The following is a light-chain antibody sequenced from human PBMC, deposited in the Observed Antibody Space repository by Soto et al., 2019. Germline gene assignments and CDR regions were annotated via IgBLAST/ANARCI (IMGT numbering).Light chain of an antibody. J-gene: IGLJ2*01. CDR1: TPNIGNNA. CDR2: YDD. CDR3: SAWDDSLNGPV. Sequence: QSALTQPPSVSAAPRQRVTISCSGSTPNIGNNAVNWYQLLPGKAPKLLIYYDDLLPSGVSDRFSGSKSGTSASLAISGLQSEDEADYFCSAWDDSLNGPVFGGGTKLTVL. V-gene: IGLV1-36*01.